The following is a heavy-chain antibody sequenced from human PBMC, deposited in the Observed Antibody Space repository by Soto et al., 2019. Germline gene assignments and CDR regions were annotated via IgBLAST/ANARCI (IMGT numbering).Heavy chain of an antibody. V-gene: IGHV3-7*03. CDR1: GFTFPDYW. D-gene: IGHD3-10*01. CDR2: IKQDEGEK. CDR3: ARVGITVSSDYYYAMDV. Sequence: EVQLVESGGGVVQPGGSLRLSCAASGFTFPDYWMSWVRQAPGKGLEWVANIKQDEGEKFYVDSVKGRFIISRDNARNLLYLQMNSLSLEDTALYYCARVGITVSSDYYYAMDVWGQGTTVTVSS. J-gene: IGHJ6*02.